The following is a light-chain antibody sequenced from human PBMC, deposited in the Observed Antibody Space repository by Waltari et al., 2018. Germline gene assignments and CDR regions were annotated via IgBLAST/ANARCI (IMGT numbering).Light chain of an antibody. CDR2: STS. Sequence: DIRMTQSPSSLSASLGDRVTITSRASQSISSYVNWYQQKPGKAPKLLMYSTSSLQSGVPSRFSGSGSGTDFTLTVSSLQPEDFATYYCQQSFSTPYTFGQGTKLEIK. CDR3: QQSFSTPYT. V-gene: IGKV1-39*01. CDR1: QSISSY. J-gene: IGKJ2*01.